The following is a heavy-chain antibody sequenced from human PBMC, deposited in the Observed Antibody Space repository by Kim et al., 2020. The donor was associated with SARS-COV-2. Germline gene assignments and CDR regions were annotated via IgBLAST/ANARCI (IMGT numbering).Heavy chain of an antibody. Sequence: GGSLRLSCAASGFTFSNAWMSWVRQAPGKGLEWVGRIKSKTDGGTTDYAAPVKGRFTISRDDSKNTLYLQMNSLKTEDTAVYYCTTGYIDSTDSVDYWGQGTLVTVSS. V-gene: IGHV3-15*01. CDR1: GFTFSNAW. J-gene: IGHJ4*02. D-gene: IGHD3-22*01. CDR3: TTGYIDSTDSVDY. CDR2: IKSKTDGGTT.